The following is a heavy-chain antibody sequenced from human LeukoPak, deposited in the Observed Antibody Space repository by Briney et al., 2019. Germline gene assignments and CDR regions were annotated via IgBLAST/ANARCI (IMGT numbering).Heavy chain of an antibody. CDR3: ARDTYAYKGGYAFDI. J-gene: IGHJ3*02. CDR2: IIPVFETA. V-gene: IGHV1-69*05. Sequence: ASVKVSCKASGGTFRSQAVSWVRQAPGQGLEWMGGIIPVFETANYAQKVQGRITISKDDSTSTAYMELSSLTSEGTAVYYCARDTYAYKGGYAFDIWGQGTMVTVSS. CDR1: GGTFRSQA. D-gene: IGHD5-24*01.